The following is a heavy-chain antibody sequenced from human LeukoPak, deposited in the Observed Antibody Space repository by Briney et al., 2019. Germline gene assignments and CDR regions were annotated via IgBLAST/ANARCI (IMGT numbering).Heavy chain of an antibody. J-gene: IGHJ6*02. CDR2: IYYSGST. CDR3: ARQRGYYYGMDV. Sequence: PSETLSLTCTVSGGSISSYYWSWIRQPPGKGLEWIGYIYYSGSTNYNPSLKRRVTISVDTSKNQFSLKLSSVTAADTAVYYCARQRGYYYGMDVWGQGTTVTVSS. V-gene: IGHV4-59*08. CDR1: GGSISSYY.